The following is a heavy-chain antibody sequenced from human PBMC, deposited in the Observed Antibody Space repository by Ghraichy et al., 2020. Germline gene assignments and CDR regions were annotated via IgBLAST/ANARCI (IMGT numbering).Heavy chain of an antibody. D-gene: IGHD3-3*01. Sequence: SETLSLTCAVYGGSFSGYYWSWIRQPPGKGLEWIGEINHSGSTNYNPSLKSRVTISVDTSKNQFSLKLSSVTAADTAVYYCARGPGSIFGVVIGLDYWGQGTLVTVSS. CDR3: ARGPGSIFGVVIGLDY. V-gene: IGHV4-34*01. CDR2: INHSGST. J-gene: IGHJ4*02. CDR1: GGSFSGYY.